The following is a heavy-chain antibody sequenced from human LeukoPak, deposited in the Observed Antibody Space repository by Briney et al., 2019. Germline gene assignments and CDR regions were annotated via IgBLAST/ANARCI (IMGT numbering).Heavy chain of an antibody. V-gene: IGHV3-23*01. D-gene: IGHD3-22*01. CDR1: GFTFSSYA. J-gene: IGHJ4*02. CDR2: ISGSGGST. Sequence: GGSLRLSCAASGFTFSSYAMSWVRQAPGKGLEWVSAISGSGGSTYNADSVKGRFTISRDNSKNTLYLQMNSLRAEDTAVYYRAKDDYYDSSGYYNFSYWGQGTLVTVSS. CDR3: AKDDYYDSSGYYNFSY.